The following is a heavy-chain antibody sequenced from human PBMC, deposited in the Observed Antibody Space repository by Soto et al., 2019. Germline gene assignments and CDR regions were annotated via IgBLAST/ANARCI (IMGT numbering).Heavy chain of an antibody. J-gene: IGHJ5*02. Sequence: SGLTRVRHTVALTLSFTLGGLSISTSGVGVGWIRQPPGKALEWLALIYWNDDKRYSPSLKSRLTITKDTSKNQVVLTMTNMDPVDTATYYCXHRRSYDNSGYYSWFDPWGQGTLVTVSS. CDR1: GLSISTSGVG. D-gene: IGHD3-22*01. V-gene: IGHV2-5*01. CDR3: XHRRSYDNSGYYSWFDP. CDR2: IYWNDDK.